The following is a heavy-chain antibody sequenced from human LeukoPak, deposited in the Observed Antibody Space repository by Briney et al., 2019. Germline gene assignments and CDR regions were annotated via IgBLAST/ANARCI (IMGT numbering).Heavy chain of an antibody. Sequence: KPSETLSLTCTVSGGSISSYSWSWIRQPPGEGLEWIGFIYYSGSTNYNSPLKSRVTISVDTSKNQFSLKVNSVTAADTAVYYCARHRTSGWGLDYWGQGTLVTVSS. D-gene: IGHD6-19*01. CDR2: IYYSGST. V-gene: IGHV4-59*08. J-gene: IGHJ4*02. CDR3: ARHRTSGWGLDY. CDR1: GGSISSYS.